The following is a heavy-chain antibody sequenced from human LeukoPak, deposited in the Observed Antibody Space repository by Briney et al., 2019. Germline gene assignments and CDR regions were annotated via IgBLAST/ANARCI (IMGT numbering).Heavy chain of an antibody. CDR3: ASLSSGWGGGIDY. Sequence: SETLSLTCTVSGGSISSSSYYWGWIRQPPGKGLEWIGSIYYSGSTYYNPSLKSRVTISVDTSKNQFSLKLSSVTAADTAVYYCASLSSGWGGGIDYWGQGTLVTVSS. D-gene: IGHD6-19*01. CDR1: GGSISSSSYY. CDR2: IYYSGST. J-gene: IGHJ4*02. V-gene: IGHV4-39*07.